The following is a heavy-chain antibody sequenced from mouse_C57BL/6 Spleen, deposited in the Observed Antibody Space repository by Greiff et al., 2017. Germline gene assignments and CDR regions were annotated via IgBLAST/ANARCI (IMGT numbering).Heavy chain of an antibody. CDR3: AREGNTTVGDY. CDR2: ILPGSGST. Sequence: QVQLQQSGAELMKPGASVKLSCKATGYTFTGYWIEWVKQRPGHGLEWIGEILPGSGSTNYNEKFTGKAPFTADTSSNTAYMQLRSLTPEDSAIYYCAREGNTTVGDYWGQVTTLTVSS. V-gene: IGHV1-9*01. CDR1: GYTFTGYW. J-gene: IGHJ2*01. D-gene: IGHD1-1*01.